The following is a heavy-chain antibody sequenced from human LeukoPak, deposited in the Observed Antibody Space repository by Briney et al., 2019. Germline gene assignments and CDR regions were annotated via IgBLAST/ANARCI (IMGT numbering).Heavy chain of an antibody. V-gene: IGHV4-59*08. Sequence: PSETLSLTCSVSGDSISSYYWSWIRQPPGKGLEWIGYIHYSGSPNYNPSLKSRVTMSVDTSKNQFSLKLSSVTAADTAVYYCARHSVTYYDFDYWGQGTLVTVSS. CDR1: GDSISSYY. D-gene: IGHD1-26*01. J-gene: IGHJ4*02. CDR3: ARHSVTYYDFDY. CDR2: IHYSGSP.